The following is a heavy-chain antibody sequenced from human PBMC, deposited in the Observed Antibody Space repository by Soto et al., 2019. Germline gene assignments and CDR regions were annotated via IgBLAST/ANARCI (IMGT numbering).Heavy chain of an antibody. V-gene: IGHV3-9*01. Sequence: EVQVVESGGNLVQPGGSLRLSCAASGFTFDDYVMHWVRQPPGKGLEWVSGISWESGSKGYVDSVKGRFTISRDNAKNSLYLLMNNLRPEDTALYYCVKGGIWFGEPAGWTFDVWGRGTLVTVS. CDR2: ISWESGSK. CDR1: GFTFDDYV. J-gene: IGHJ2*01. CDR3: VKGGIWFGEPAGWTFDV. D-gene: IGHD3-10*01.